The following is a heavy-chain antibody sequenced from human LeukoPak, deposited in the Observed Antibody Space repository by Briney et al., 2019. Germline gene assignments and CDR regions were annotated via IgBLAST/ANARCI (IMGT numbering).Heavy chain of an antibody. J-gene: IGHJ5*02. V-gene: IGHV1-24*01. CDR1: GDTLTELS. CDR2: FDPEDGET. CDR3: ATGPPASPWFDP. Sequence: ASVRVSCKVSGDTLTELSMHWVRQAPGKGLGWMGGFDPEDGETIYAQKFQGRVTMTEDTSTDTAYMELSSLRSEDTAVYYCATGPPASPWFDPWGQGTLVTVSS.